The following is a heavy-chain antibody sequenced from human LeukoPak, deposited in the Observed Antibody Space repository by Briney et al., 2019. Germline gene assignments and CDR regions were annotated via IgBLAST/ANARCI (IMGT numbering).Heavy chain of an antibody. CDR3: ARGFIMVRGLYSGWFDP. J-gene: IGHJ5*02. CDR1: GGSISSSNW. CDR2: VYHSGST. Sequence: SGTLSLTCAVSGGSISSSNWWSWVRQPPGKGLEWIGEVYHSGSTNYNPSLKSRVTISVDKSKTQFFLKLTSVTAADTAVYYCARGFIMVRGLYSGWFDPWGQGTRVTVSS. D-gene: IGHD3-10*01. V-gene: IGHV4-4*02.